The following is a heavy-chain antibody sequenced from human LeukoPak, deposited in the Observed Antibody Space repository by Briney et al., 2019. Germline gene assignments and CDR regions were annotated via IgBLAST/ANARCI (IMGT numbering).Heavy chain of an antibody. CDR3: ARENGGWYYFDY. D-gene: IGHD6-19*01. J-gene: IGHJ4*02. CDR1: GGTFSSYA. Sequence: ASVKVSCKASGGTFSSYAISWVRQAPGQGLEWMGGIIPIFGTANYAQKFQGRATITTDESTSTAYMELSSLRSEDTAVYYCARENGGWYYFDYWGQGTLVTVSS. V-gene: IGHV1-69*05. CDR2: IIPIFGTA.